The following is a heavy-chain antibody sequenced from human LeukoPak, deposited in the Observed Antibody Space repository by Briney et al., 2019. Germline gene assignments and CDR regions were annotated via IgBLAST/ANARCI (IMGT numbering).Heavy chain of an antibody. D-gene: IGHD5-18*01. J-gene: IGHJ4*02. V-gene: IGHV4-59*01. CDR2: VYYSGNT. CDR3: ARGRGLQLKATFDY. Sequence: SETLSLTCTVSGGSISSYYWSWLRQLPGRGLEWIGYVYYSGNTHYNPSFTSRVTLSIDTSKNQFSLTLSSVTAADTAVYFCARGRGLQLKATFDYWGQGTLVTVSS. CDR1: GGSISSYY.